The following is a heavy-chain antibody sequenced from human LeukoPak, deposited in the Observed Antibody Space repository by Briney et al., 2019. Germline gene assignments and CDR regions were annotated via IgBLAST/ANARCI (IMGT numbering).Heavy chain of an antibody. CDR1: GYTFTGYY. CDR2: INPNSGGT. CDR3: ARDRSRTSYGYVRPVDY. J-gene: IGHJ4*02. Sequence: ASVKVSCKASGYTFTGYYMHWVRQAPGQGLEWMGRINPNSGGTNYAQKFQGRVTMTRDTSISTAYMELSRLRSDDTAVYYCARDRSRTSYGYVRPVDYWGQGTLVTVSS. V-gene: IGHV1-2*06. D-gene: IGHD5-18*01.